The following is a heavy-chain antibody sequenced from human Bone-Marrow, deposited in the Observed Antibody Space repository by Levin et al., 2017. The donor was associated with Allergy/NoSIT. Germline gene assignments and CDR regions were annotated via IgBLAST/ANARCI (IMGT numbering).Heavy chain of an antibody. CDR3: ADSILP. Sequence: GGSLRLSCAVSGITLRNYYMSWVRQAPGKGLEWLSVLYPDGQTAHYADSVKGRSTISRDNSNNILYLQMEGLRAEDTAVYYCADSILPWGQGTLLTVSS. V-gene: IGHV3-23*03. J-gene: IGHJ5*02. CDR1: GITLRNYY. D-gene: IGHD5-24*01. CDR2: LYPDGQTA.